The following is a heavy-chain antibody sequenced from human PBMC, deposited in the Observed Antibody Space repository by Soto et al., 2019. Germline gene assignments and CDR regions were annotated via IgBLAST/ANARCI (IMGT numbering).Heavy chain of an antibody. CDR1: GGSISSYY. Sequence: QVQLQESGPGLVKPSETLSLTCTVSGGSISSYYWTWIRQPPGKGLEWIGYIYDTGSTNYNPSLKSRVTISLDTPKNQFSLKLSSVTAADPAEYYCARRIQYYYGLDVWGQGTPVTVSS. CDR3: ARRIQYYYGLDV. V-gene: IGHV4-59*08. CDR2: IYDTGST. J-gene: IGHJ6*02. D-gene: IGHD5-18*01.